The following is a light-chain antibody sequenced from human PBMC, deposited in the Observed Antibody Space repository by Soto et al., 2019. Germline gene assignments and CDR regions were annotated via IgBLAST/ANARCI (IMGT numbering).Light chain of an antibody. V-gene: IGKV1-5*01. CDR2: DAS. CDR1: HNINDW. J-gene: IGKJ2*01. Sequence: DIQMTQSPSTLPASIGDRVTITCRARHNINDWLAWYQQKPGKAPKLLIYDASSLERGVPSRFSGSGSGTDFTFTISSLQPEDIGTYTCQQYDTLPYTFGQGTKVDIK. CDR3: QQYDTLPYT.